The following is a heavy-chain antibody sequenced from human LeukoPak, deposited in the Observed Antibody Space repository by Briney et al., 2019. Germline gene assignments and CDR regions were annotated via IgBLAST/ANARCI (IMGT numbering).Heavy chain of an antibody. J-gene: IGHJ4*02. Sequence: GGSLRLSCAASGFILSNYAMSWVRQAPGKGLEWVSSISAGGGGSYYADSVKGRFTISRDNSKNTLYLQMNRLRAEDTAVYYCAKEAVRKFDFDYWGQGTLVTVSS. CDR1: GFILSNYA. D-gene: IGHD1-14*01. V-gene: IGHV3-23*01. CDR3: AKEAVRKFDFDY. CDR2: ISAGGGGS.